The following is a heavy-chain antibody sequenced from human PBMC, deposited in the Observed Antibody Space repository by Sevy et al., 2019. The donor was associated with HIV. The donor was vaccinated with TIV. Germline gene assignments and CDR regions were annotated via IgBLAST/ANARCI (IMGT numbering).Heavy chain of an antibody. J-gene: IGHJ3*02. D-gene: IGHD3-22*01. CDR3: AKARITMIVVVGDAFDI. Sequence: GGSLRLSCAASGFTFSSYAMSWVRQAPGKGLEWVSAISGSGGSTYYADSVKGRFTISRDNSKNTLYLQMNSLRAEDTAVYYCAKARITMIVVVGDAFDIWGQGTMVTVSS. CDR1: GFTFSSYA. CDR2: ISGSGGST. V-gene: IGHV3-23*01.